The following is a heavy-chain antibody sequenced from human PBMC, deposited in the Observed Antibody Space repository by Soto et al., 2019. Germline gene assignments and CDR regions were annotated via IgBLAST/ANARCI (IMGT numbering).Heavy chain of an antibody. V-gene: IGHV1-18*04. CDR3: ARGVGVRGVIKFDS. CDR1: GYTFTSYG. J-gene: IGHJ5*01. D-gene: IGHD3-10*01. CDR2: ISAYNGNT. Sequence: ASVKVSCRASGYTFTSYGISWVRQAPGQGLEWMGWISAYNGNTNYAQKLQGRVTMTTDTSTSTAYMELRSLRSDDTAGYYCARGVGVRGVIKFDSPGHGTLVTVAS.